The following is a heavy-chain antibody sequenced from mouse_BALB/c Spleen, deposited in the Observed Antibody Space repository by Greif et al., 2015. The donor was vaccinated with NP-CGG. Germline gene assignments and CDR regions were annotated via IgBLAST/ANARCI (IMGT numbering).Heavy chain of an antibody. Sequence: EVQLVESGGGLVQPGGSLKLSCATSGFTFSDYYMYWVRQTPEKRLEWVAYISNGGGSTYYPDTVKGRFTISRDNAKNTLYLQMSRLKSEDAAMYYCARGKYYYDYDDYATDYWGQGTSVTVSS. J-gene: IGHJ4*01. CDR2: ISNGGGST. CDR1: GFTFSDYY. D-gene: IGHD2-4*01. V-gene: IGHV5-12*02. CDR3: ARGKYYYDYDDYATDY.